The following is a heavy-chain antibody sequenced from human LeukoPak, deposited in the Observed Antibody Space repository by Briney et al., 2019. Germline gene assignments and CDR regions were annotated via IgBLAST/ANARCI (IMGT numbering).Heavy chain of an antibody. CDR3: TTEYYYDSSGSLFYFDY. CDR2: IKSASDGGTT. V-gene: IGHV3-15*01. D-gene: IGHD3-22*01. J-gene: IGHJ4*02. Sequence: GGSLRLSCAASGFTFSSYAMSWVRQAPGKGLVWVARIKSASDGGTTDYSAPVKGTFTISRGGSKNTLYLQMDRLNSEDSAVYYCTTEYYYDSSGSLFYFDYWGQGSLVTVSS. CDR1: GFTFSSYA.